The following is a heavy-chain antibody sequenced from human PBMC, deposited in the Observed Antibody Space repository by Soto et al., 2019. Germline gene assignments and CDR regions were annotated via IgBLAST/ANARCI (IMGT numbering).Heavy chain of an antibody. CDR3: ARGVARYFDWLSDPYYFDY. Sequence: SETLSLTCTFPCCSISSYYWSWIPQPPGEGLEWIGYIYYSGSTNYNPSLKSRVTISVDASKNQFSLKLSSVTAADTAVYYCARGVARYFDWLSDPYYFDYWGQGTLVTVSS. V-gene: IGHV4-59*01. D-gene: IGHD3-9*01. CDR2: IYYSGST. CDR1: CCSISSYY. J-gene: IGHJ4*02.